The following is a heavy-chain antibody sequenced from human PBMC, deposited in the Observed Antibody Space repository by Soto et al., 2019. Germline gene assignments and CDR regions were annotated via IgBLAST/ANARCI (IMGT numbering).Heavy chain of an antibody. CDR2: IYHSGSA. J-gene: IGHJ2*01. CDR1: GGSFSSGAYS. Sequence: QLQLQESGSGLVQPSQTLSLTCAVSGGSFSSGAYSWSWIRQPPGKGLEWIGYIYHSGSAYYNPSLKSRVTISVDNSKNQFSLKVRSVTAADTAVYYCARNLREVEYWYFDLWGRGTLITVSS. D-gene: IGHD1-26*01. V-gene: IGHV4-30-2*01. CDR3: ARNLREVEYWYFDL.